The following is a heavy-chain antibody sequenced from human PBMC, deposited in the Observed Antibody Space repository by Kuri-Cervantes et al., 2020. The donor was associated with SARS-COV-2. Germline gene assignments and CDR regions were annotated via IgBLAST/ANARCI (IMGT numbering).Heavy chain of an antibody. CDR2: IYHSGST. CDR1: GYSISSGYY. Sequence: ESLKISCTVSGYSISSGYYWGWIRQPPGKGLEWIGSIYHSGSTYYNPSLKSRVTISVDTSKNQFSLKLSSVTAADTAEYYCARDKFEMATIPDAFDIWGQGTMVTVSS. D-gene: IGHD5-24*01. J-gene: IGHJ3*02. CDR3: ARDKFEMATIPDAFDI. V-gene: IGHV4-38-2*02.